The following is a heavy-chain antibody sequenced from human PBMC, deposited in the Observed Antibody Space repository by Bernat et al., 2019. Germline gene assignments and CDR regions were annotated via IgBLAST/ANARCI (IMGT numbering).Heavy chain of an antibody. Sequence: QVQLVQSGTEVKKPGASVKVSCKASGYSFTSYGISWVRQAPGQGLEWMGWIITYNGNTNYAQKVQGRVTMTTDTSTSTAYMEVRSLRSDDTAVYYCARNWKDDTYSYYGMDVWGQGTTVTVSS. CDR2: IITYNGNT. CDR1: GYSFTSYG. V-gene: IGHV1-18*01. D-gene: IGHD1-1*01. J-gene: IGHJ6*02. CDR3: ARNWKDDTYSYYGMDV.